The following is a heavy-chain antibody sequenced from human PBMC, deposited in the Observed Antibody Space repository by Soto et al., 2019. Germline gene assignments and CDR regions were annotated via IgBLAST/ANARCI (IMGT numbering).Heavy chain of an antibody. CDR3: ARDRSGSSGDGYDI. CDR2: IGYDGSSE. D-gene: IGHD6-6*01. V-gene: IGHV3-33*08. J-gene: IGHJ3*02. Sequence: VQLVESGGGLVKPGGSLRLSFEASGFTFSSYSMTWVRQAPGKGLEWVAVIGYDGSSEFYGESMKGRFTISRDNSKSTLYLQMNSLRAEDTALYYCARDRSGSSGDGYDIWGQGTMVTVSS. CDR1: GFTFSSYS.